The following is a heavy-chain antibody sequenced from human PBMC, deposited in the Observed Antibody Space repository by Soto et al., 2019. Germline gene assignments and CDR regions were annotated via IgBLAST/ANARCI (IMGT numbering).Heavy chain of an antibody. CDR3: AKDQGQYYDSSGSYGMDV. D-gene: IGHD3-22*01. Sequence: PGGSLRLSCAASGFTSSSYAMSWVRQAPGKGLEWVSAISGSGGSTYYADSVKGRFTISRDNSKNTLYLQMNSLRAEDTAVYYCAKDQGQYYDSSGSYGMDVWGQGTTVTVSS. V-gene: IGHV3-23*01. CDR2: ISGSGGST. J-gene: IGHJ6*02. CDR1: GFTSSSYA.